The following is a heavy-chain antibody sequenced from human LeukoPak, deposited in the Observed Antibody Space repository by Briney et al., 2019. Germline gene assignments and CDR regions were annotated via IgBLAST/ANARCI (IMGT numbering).Heavy chain of an antibody. D-gene: IGHD4-17*01. J-gene: IGHJ4*02. V-gene: IGHV4-34*01. CDR2: INHSGNT. CDR1: RGSFRDYY. Sequence: SETLSLTCAVFRGSFRDYYWTWLRQSPIKGLEWIGEINHSGNTNYNPSFKSRLSMSVDTSKKQVSLKLSSVTAADTAVYYCARRGYGDSFDYWGQGTLVTVS. CDR3: ARRGYGDSFDY.